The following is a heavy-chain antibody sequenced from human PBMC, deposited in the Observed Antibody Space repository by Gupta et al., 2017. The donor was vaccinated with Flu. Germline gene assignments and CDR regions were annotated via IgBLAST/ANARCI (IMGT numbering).Heavy chain of an antibody. CDR1: GFTFSSYS. D-gene: IGHD3-22*01. CDR3: AREGRAFSSGYFDY. J-gene: IGHJ4*02. V-gene: IGHV3-48*02. Sequence: EVQLVESGGGLVQPGGSLRLSCAASGFTFSSYSMNWVRQAPGKGLEWVSYISSSSSTIYYADSVKGRFTISRDNAKNSLYLQMNSLGDEDTAVYYCAREGRAFSSGYFDYWGQGTLVTVSS. CDR2: ISSSSSTI.